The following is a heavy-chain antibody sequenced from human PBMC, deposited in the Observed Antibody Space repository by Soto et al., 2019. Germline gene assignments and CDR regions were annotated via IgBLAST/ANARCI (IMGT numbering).Heavy chain of an antibody. J-gene: IGHJ4*02. D-gene: IGHD2-15*01. CDR3: AKDIRGFRGSGYFDY. Sequence: GGSLRLSCAASGFTFSSYAMSWVRQAPGKGLEWVSAISGSGGSTYYADSVKGRFTISRDNSKNTLYLQMNSLRAEDTAVYYCAKDIRGFRGSGYFDYWGQGTLVTVSS. CDR2: ISGSGGST. CDR1: GFTFSSYA. V-gene: IGHV3-23*01.